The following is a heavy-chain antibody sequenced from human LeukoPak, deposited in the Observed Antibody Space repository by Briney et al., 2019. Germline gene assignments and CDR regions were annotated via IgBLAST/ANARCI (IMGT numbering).Heavy chain of an antibody. D-gene: IGHD3-3*01. CDR3: ARGLITIFGVVITGAEGMDV. V-gene: IGHV1-8*01. J-gene: IGHJ6*02. CDR1: GHTFTSYD. Sequence: ASVKVSCKASGHTFTSYDINWVRQATGQGLEWMGWMNPNSGNTGYAQKFQGRVTMTRNTSISTAYMELSSLRSEDTAVYYCARGLITIFGVVITGAEGMDVWGQGTTVTVSS. CDR2: MNPNSGNT.